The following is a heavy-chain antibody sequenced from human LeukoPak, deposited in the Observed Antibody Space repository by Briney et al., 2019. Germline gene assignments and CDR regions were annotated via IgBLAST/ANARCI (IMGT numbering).Heavy chain of an antibody. Sequence: GGSLRLSCTASGFTFSSYWMSWVRQAPGKGLEWVANIKKDGSEKYYVDSVKGRFTISRDNAKNSLYLQMNSLRAEDTAVYYCATDYGANSGGFDYWGQGTLVTVSS. J-gene: IGHJ4*02. V-gene: IGHV3-7*01. CDR3: ATDYGANSGGFDY. D-gene: IGHD4-23*01. CDR2: IKKDGSEK. CDR1: GFTFSSYW.